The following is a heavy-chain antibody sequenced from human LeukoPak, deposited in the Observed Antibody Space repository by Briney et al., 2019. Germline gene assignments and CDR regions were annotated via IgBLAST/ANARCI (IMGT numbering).Heavy chain of an antibody. CDR1: GFTFSTSW. Sequence: GGSLRLSCAASGFTFSTSWMSWVRQAPGKGLEWVANIKHDASETNYVDSVKGRFTISRDNAKNSPYLQMNSLRAEDTAVYYCARPRVPDSWGQGTLVTVSS. V-gene: IGHV3-7*01. J-gene: IGHJ4*02. CDR2: IKHDASET. CDR3: ARPRVPDS.